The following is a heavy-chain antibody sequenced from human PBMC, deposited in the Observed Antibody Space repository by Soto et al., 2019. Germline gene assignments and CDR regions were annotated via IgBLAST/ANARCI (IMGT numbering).Heavy chain of an antibody. J-gene: IGHJ5*01. V-gene: IGHV1-69*12. CDR1: GGSFRSYA. Sequence: QVQLVQSGAEVKKPGSSVKVSCKASGGSFRSYAVNWVRQAPGQGLECLGGIIPIFGTPNYAQKFHGRVSITADESTSTVYMDLISLTSEDTAVYYCAYIANRRYFFDSWGQGTLVTVSS. CDR3: AYIANRRYFFDS. CDR2: IIPIFGTP. D-gene: IGHD1-20*01.